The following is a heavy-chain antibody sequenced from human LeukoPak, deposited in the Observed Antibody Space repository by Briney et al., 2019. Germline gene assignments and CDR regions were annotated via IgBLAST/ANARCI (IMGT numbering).Heavy chain of an antibody. D-gene: IGHD2-15*01. V-gene: IGHV1-69*05. J-gene: IGHJ4*02. CDR3: AGRYCDGGSCYPFDY. CDR1: GATFSRLA. CDR2: SIPIFDTT. Sequence: GASVKVSCKASGATFSRLAISWVRQAPGQGLECVGRSIPIFDTTNYAQKFQGRVTITTDESTSTAYMELTSLRSEDTAVYYCAGRYCDGGSCYPFDYWGQGTPVTVSS.